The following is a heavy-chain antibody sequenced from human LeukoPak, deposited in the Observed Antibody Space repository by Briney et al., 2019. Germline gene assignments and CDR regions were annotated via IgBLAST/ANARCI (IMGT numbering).Heavy chain of an antibody. CDR2: INPNSGGT. CDR3: ARETADYGDYTNWFDP. J-gene: IGHJ5*02. V-gene: IGHV1-2*02. D-gene: IGHD4-17*01. Sequence: ASVKVSCKASGYTFTGYYMHWVRQAPGQGLEWMGWINPNSGGTNYAQKFQGRVTMTRDTSISTAYMELSRLRSDDTAVYYCARETADYGDYTNWFDPWGQGTLVTVSS. CDR1: GYTFTGYY.